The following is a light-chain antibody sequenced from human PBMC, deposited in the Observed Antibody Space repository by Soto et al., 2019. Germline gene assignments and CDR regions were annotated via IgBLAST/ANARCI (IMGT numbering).Light chain of an antibody. V-gene: IGKV3-15*01. J-gene: IGKJ2*01. Sequence: EIILTQSPASLSVSPGERATLSCRASQSVNNNLAWYQQKPGQAPRLLIYGASTRATGIPGRFSGSGSGTEFTLTITSLHSEDFAVYYCQQYTNLPPNIFGQVTKLEIK. CDR3: QQYTNLPPNI. CDR1: QSVNNN. CDR2: GAS.